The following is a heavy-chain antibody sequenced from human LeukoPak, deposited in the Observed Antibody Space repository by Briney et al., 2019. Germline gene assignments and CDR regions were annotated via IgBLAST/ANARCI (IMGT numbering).Heavy chain of an antibody. Sequence: KPSETLSLTCAVSGGSISSSNWWSWVRQSPGKGLEWIGEIFHSGSTNYNPSLKSRVSMSVDKSKNQFSLTLSSVTAADTAVYYCAREKPRYVDTAMVRAPGRNYDAFDIWGQGTMVTVSS. J-gene: IGHJ3*02. D-gene: IGHD5-18*01. CDR1: GGSISSSNW. CDR2: IFHSGST. CDR3: AREKPRYVDTAMVRAPGRNYDAFDI. V-gene: IGHV4-4*02.